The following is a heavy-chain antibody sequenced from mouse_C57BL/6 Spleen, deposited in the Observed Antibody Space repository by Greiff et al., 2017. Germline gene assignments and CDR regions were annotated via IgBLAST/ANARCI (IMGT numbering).Heavy chain of an antibody. D-gene: IGHD1-1*01. CDR3: ARCGSSHGYSDV. CDR1: GYTFTSYW. V-gene: IGHV1-64*01. Sequence: VQLQQPGAELVKPGASVKLSCKASGYTFTSYWMHWVKQRPGQGLEWIGMIHPNSGSTNYNEKFKSKATLTVDKSSSTAYRQLSSLTSEDSAVYYCARCGSSHGYSDVWGTGTTVTVSS. CDR2: IHPNSGST. J-gene: IGHJ1*03.